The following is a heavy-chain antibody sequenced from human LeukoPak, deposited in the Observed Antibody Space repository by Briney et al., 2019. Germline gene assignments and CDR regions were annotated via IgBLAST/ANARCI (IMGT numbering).Heavy chain of an antibody. CDR3: ANGNGLISSWDY. J-gene: IGHJ4*02. Sequence: GGSLRLSCAASGFTFSSYSMNWVRQAPGKGLEWVSSISSSSSYIYYADSVKGRFTISRDNAKNSLYLQMNSLRAEDTALYYCANGNGLISSWDYWGQGTLVTVSS. V-gene: IGHV3-21*04. D-gene: IGHD6-6*01. CDR2: ISSSSSYI. CDR1: GFTFSSYS.